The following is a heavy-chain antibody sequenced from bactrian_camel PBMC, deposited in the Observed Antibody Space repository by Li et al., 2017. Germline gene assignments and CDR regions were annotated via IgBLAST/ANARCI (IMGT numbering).Heavy chain of an antibody. Sequence: VQLVESGGGSVQAGGSLRLSCAASGYSSIVNCMGWYRQGIGEEREGVAGIASDGYTTYADAVKGRFTISQDNAKRTVYLRMNALKPEDSAMYYCVAATRPVGGNCPIFVSYNAWGQGTQVTVS. D-gene: IGHD7*01. CDR2: IASDGYT. V-gene: IGHV3S53*01. CDR3: VAATRPVGGNCPIFVSYNA. J-gene: IGHJ4*01. CDR1: GYSSIVNC.